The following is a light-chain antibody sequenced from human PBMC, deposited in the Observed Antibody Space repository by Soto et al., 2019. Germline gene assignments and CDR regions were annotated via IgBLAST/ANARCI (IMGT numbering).Light chain of an antibody. CDR2: EVT. CDR1: SSDAGGYNY. CDR3: SSYAGSTWV. J-gene: IGLJ3*02. V-gene: IGLV2-8*01. Sequence: QSALPQPPSASGSPGQSVTISCTGTSSDAGGYNYVSWYQQHPGKAPKLMIYEVTKRPSGVPDRFSGSKSGNAASLTVSGLQAEDEADYYCSSYAGSTWVFGGGTKLTVL.